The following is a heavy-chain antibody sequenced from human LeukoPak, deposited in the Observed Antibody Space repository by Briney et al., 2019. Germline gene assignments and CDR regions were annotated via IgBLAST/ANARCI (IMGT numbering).Heavy chain of an antibody. CDR2: ISYDGSNK. CDR1: GFTLRSYG. J-gene: IGHJ4*02. Sequence: PGGSLRLSCAASGFTLRSYGMHWVRQAPGKGLEWVAAISYDGSNKYYADSVKGRFTISRDNSKNMVYLQMNSLRVEDTAVYYCAKDFPLDLYGHEGFDYWGQGTLVTVSS. CDR3: AKDFPLDLYGHEGFDY. V-gene: IGHV3-30*18. D-gene: IGHD2/OR15-2a*01.